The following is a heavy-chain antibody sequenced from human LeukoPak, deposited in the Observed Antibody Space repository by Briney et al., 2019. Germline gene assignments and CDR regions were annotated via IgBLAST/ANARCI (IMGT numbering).Heavy chain of an antibody. J-gene: IGHJ1*01. CDR1: GGSISSSSYY. CDR3: ARLKWRWSSRRYGYFQH. D-gene: IGHD3-16*02. Sequence: KPSETLSLTCTVSGGSISSSSYYWGWIRQPPGKGLEWIGSIYYSGSTYYNPSLKSRVTISVDTSKNQFSLKLSSVTAADTAVYYCARLKWRWSSRRYGYFQHWGQGTLVTVSS. CDR2: IYYSGST. V-gene: IGHV4-39*07.